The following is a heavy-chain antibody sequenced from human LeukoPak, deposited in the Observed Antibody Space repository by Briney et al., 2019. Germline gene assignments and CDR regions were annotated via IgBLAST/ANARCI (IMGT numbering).Heavy chain of an antibody. J-gene: IGHJ4*02. V-gene: IGHV4-34*01. CDR3: ARARRGYVRLDY. Sequence: SETLSLTCAVSGASFSGYYWTWIRQSPGKGLEWIGEINHSGSTNYNPSLMRRVTMSVDTPKNQFSLCLTAVTAADTAVYYCARARRGYVRLDYWGQGTLVTVSS. CDR1: GASFSGYY. D-gene: IGHD5-12*01. CDR2: INHSGST.